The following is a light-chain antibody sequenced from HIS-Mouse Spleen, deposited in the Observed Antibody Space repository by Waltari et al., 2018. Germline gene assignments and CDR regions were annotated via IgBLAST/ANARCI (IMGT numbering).Light chain of an antibody. Sequence: SYVLTQPPSVSVAPGKTARITCGGNNIGSKSVHWYQQKPGQAPVLVVYDDSDRASGIPERLSGSNAGNTATLTISGTQAMDEADYYCQAWDSSYSVFGGGTKLTVL. CDR1: NIGSKS. V-gene: IGLV3-21*01. J-gene: IGLJ2*01. CDR2: DDS. CDR3: QAWDSSYSV.